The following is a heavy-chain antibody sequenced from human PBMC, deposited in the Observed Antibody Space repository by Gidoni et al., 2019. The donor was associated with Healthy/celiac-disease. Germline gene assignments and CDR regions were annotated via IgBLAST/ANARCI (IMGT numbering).Heavy chain of an antibody. V-gene: IGHV3-74*01. CDR2: INSDGSST. Sequence: EVQLVESGGGLVQPGGSLRLSCAASGFTFSSYWMHWVRQAPGKGLVWVSRINSDGSSTSYADSVKGRFTISRDNAKNTLYLQMNSLRAEDTAVYYCARGGEWELTHAFDIWGQGTMVTVSS. J-gene: IGHJ3*02. D-gene: IGHD1-26*01. CDR3: ARGGEWELTHAFDI. CDR1: GFTFSSYW.